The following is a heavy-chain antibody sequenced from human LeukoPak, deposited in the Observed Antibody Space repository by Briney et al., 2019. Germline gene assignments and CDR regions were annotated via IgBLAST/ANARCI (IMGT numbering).Heavy chain of an antibody. V-gene: IGHV1-8*01. CDR1: GYTFTSYD. CDR2: MNPNSGNT. CDR3: ARDVAARPFYYYGMDV. D-gene: IGHD6-6*01. J-gene: IGHJ6*02. Sequence: ASVKVSCKASGYTFTSYDINGVRQATGQGLEGMGWMNPNSGNTGYAQKFQGRVTMTRNTSISTAYMELSSLRSEDTAVYYCARDVAARPFYYYGMDVWGQGTTVTVSS.